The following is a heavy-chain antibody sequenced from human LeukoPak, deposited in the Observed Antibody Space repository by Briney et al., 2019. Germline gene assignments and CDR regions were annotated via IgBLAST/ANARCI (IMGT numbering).Heavy chain of an antibody. CDR3: AKSRDGYNHFDS. Sequence: PGGSLRLSCAASGFTFSSYAMSWVRQAPGKGPEWVSAISGSGDNTFYADSVKGRFTISRDNSKNTLYLQMNSLRADDTAIYYSAKSRDGYNHFDSWGQGTLGTVSS. J-gene: IGHJ4*02. CDR2: ISGSGDNT. CDR1: GFTFSSYA. D-gene: IGHD5-24*01. V-gene: IGHV3-23*01.